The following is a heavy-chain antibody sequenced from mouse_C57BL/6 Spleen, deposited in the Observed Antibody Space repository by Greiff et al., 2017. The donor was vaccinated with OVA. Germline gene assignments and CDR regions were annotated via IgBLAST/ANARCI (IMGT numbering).Heavy chain of an antibody. CDR1: GFTFSDYG. V-gene: IGHV5-17*01. CDR2: ISSGSSTI. CDR3: ARESVYYFDY. Sequence: EVKLVESGGGLVKPGGSLKLSCAASGFTFSDYGMHWVRQAPEKGLEWVAYISSGSSTIYYADTVKGRFTISRDNAKNTLFLQMTSLRSEDTAMYYCARESVYYFDYGGQGTTLTVSS. J-gene: IGHJ2*01.